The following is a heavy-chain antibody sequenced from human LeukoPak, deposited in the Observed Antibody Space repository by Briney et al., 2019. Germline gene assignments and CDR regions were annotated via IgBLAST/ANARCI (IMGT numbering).Heavy chain of an antibody. Sequence: ASVKVSCKASGYTFTSYGISWVRQAPGQGLEWMGWISAYNGNTNYAQKLQGRVTMTTDTSTSTAYMELSSLRSEDTAVYYCARVEPDCSSTSCYRNGYGMDVWGQGTTVTVSS. CDR3: ARVEPDCSSTSCYRNGYGMDV. J-gene: IGHJ6*02. CDR1: GYTFTSYG. V-gene: IGHV1-18*01. D-gene: IGHD2-2*01. CDR2: ISAYNGNT.